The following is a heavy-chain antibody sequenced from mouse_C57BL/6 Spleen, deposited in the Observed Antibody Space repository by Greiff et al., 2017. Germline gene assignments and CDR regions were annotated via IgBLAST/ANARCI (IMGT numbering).Heavy chain of an antibody. CDR1: GYTFTDYN. V-gene: IGHV1-22*01. CDR3: ARGVLRRYLDY. CDR2: INPNNGGT. D-gene: IGHD1-1*01. Sequence: VQLQQSGPELVKPGASVKMSCTASGYTFTDYNMHWVHQSHGKSLEWIGYINPNNGGTSYTQKFKGQATLTVNKSSSTSYMELRSLTSEDSAVYYCARGVLRRYLDYWGQGTTLTVSS. J-gene: IGHJ2*01.